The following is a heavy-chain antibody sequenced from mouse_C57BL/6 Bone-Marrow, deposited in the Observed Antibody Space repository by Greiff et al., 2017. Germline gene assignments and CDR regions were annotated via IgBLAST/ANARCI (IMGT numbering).Heavy chain of an antibody. V-gene: IGHV1-7*01. D-gene: IGHD2-1*01. CDR1: GYTFTSYW. CDR2: INPSSGYT. J-gene: IGHJ1*03. Sequence: VQLVESGAELAKPGASVKLSCKASGYTFTSYWMHWVKQRPGQGLEWIGYINPSSGYTKYNQKFKDKATLTADKSSSTAYMQLSSLTYEDSAVYYCARGYYGNYAYWYIDVWGTGTTVTVSS. CDR3: ARGYYGNYAYWYIDV.